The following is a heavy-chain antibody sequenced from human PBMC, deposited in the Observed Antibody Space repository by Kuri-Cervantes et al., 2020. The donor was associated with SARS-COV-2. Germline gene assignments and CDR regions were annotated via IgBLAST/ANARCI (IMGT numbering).Heavy chain of an antibody. CDR1: GFTFSDFY. CDR3: ARDRDNWNYPDY. Sequence: LSLTCAVSGFTFSDFYMSWIRQAPGKGMEWIASISGSGNNIFYSDSVMGRFTISRDNAEISLYLQMNSLRADDTAVYFCARDRDNWNYPDYWGQGTLVTVSS. J-gene: IGHJ4*02. V-gene: IGHV3-11*04. D-gene: IGHD1-7*01. CDR2: ISGSGNNI.